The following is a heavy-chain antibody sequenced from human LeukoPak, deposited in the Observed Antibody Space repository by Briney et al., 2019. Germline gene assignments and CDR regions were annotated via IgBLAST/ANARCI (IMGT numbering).Heavy chain of an antibody. CDR3: ARRDGSSRDSFDI. D-gene: IGHD6-6*01. J-gene: IGHJ3*02. Sequence: GESLKISCKGSGYSFTSFWIGWVRQMPGKGLEWMGIVYPGDSDSRYSPSFQGQVTFSADKSVNTAYLQWSGLKASDTAMYYCARRDGSSRDSFDIWGQGTMVTVSS. V-gene: IGHV5-51*01. CDR2: VYPGDSDS. CDR1: GYSFTSFW.